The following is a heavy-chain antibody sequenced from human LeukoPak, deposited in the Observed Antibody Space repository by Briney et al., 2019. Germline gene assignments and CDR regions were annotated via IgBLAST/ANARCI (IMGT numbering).Heavy chain of an antibody. Sequence: ASVKVSCKASGYSFTTYAMNWVRQAPGQGLEWMGWISAYNGNTNYAQKLQGRVTMTTDTSTSTAYMELRSLRSDDTAVYYCARVRDITMVRGVKAWFDPWGQGTLVTVSS. D-gene: IGHD3-10*01. CDR3: ARVRDITMVRGVKAWFDP. CDR1: GYSFTTYA. V-gene: IGHV1-18*01. J-gene: IGHJ5*02. CDR2: ISAYNGNT.